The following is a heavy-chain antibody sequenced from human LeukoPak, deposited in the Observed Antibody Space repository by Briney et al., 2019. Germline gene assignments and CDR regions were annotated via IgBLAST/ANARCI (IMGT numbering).Heavy chain of an antibody. D-gene: IGHD2-21*01. CDR2: ISGSSNYI. CDR3: ARDESGDNDAFDI. CDR1: GFTFSDYT. J-gene: IGHJ3*02. Sequence: GGSLRLSCAASGFTFSDYTMNWVRLAPGKGLEWVSSISGSSNYIYYADSVKGRFTISRGNAKNSLYLQMNSLRVEDTAIYYCARDESGDNDAFDIWGQGTMVTVSS. V-gene: IGHV3-21*01.